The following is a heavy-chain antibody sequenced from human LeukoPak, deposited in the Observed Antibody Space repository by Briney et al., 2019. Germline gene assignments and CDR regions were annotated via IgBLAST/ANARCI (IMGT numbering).Heavy chain of an antibody. Sequence: SETLSLTCTVSGGSIGTTNYYWGWIRQPPGKGLEWIGNIYNSGSTYYNPSLMSRVTISVDTSKNQFSLNLSSVTAADTAVYYCARRAGRKDFDYWGQGTLVTVSS. CDR1: GGSIGTTNYY. J-gene: IGHJ4*02. CDR3: ARRAGRKDFDY. CDR2: IYNSGST. V-gene: IGHV4-39*01. D-gene: IGHD1-14*01.